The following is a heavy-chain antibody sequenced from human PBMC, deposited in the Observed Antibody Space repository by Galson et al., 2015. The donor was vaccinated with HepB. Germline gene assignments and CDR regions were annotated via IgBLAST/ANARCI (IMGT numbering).Heavy chain of an antibody. J-gene: IGHJ4*02. V-gene: IGHV3-21*01. CDR3: ARERHSSSRSLYDFDY. CDR1: GFNFGDFG. Sequence: SLRLSCAASGFNFGDFGMSWVRQAPGKGPEWVSTITGSSHEINYADSVRGRFTISRDSAKNSLFLQMNSLRAEDTAVYYCARERHSSSRSLYDFDYWGQGTLVTVSS. D-gene: IGHD6-19*01. CDR2: ITGSSHEI.